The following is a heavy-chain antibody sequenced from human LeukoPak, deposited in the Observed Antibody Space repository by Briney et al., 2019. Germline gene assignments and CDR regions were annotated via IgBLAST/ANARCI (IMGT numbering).Heavy chain of an antibody. V-gene: IGHV3-49*03. J-gene: IGHJ4*02. Sequence: LSLTCAVYGGSFSGYYWSWIRQPPGKGLEWVGFIRSKAYGGTTEYAASVKGRFTISRDDSKSIAYLQMNSLKTEDTAVYYCTRRRGYDSSGRFDYWGQGTLVTVSS. CDR2: IRSKAYGGTT. CDR3: TRRRGYDSSGRFDY. CDR1: GGSFSGYY. D-gene: IGHD3-22*01.